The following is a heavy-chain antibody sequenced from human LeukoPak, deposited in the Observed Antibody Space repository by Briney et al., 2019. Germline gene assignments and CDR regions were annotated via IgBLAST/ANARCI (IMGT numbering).Heavy chain of an antibody. CDR1: EFTFDDYA. J-gene: IGHJ6*03. V-gene: IGHV3-9*01. Sequence: PGGSLRLSCAASEFTFDDYAMHWVRQAPGKGLEWVSGISWKGGCIAYVDSVKGRFTISRDNAKNSLYLQMNSLRAEDTAVYYCARDLNDILTGYSYYMDVWGKGTTVTVSS. CDR3: ARDLNDILTGYSYYMDV. D-gene: IGHD3-9*01. CDR2: ISWKGGCI.